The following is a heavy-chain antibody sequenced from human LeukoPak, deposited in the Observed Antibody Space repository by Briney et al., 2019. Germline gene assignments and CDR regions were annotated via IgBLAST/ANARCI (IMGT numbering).Heavy chain of an antibody. CDR3: ARQKAAHMDV. Sequence: SETLSLTCTVSGGSISSYYWSWIRQPPGKGLEWIGYIYYSGSTNYNPSLKSRVAISVDTSKNQFSLKLSSVTAADTAVYYCARQKAAHMDVWGKGTTVTVSS. CDR2: IYYSGST. V-gene: IGHV4-59*08. J-gene: IGHJ6*03. CDR1: GGSISSYY. D-gene: IGHD2-15*01.